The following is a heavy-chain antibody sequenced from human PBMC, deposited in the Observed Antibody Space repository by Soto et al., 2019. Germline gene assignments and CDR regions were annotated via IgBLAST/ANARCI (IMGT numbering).Heavy chain of an antibody. V-gene: IGHV4-39*01. CDR1: GGSITSSGSA. CDR2: IDYSGNI. Sequence: QLQLQESGPGLVKPSETLSLTCNASGGSITSSGSAWGRSRQSPGKGLEWIGTIDYSGNIYYIPSLKSRITISVDTSKNQISLKLSSVTAADTAVYYCARHIHNQGFEYYFDSWGQGTLVTVSS. CDR3: ARHIHNQGFEYYFDS. J-gene: IGHJ4*02. D-gene: IGHD1-1*01.